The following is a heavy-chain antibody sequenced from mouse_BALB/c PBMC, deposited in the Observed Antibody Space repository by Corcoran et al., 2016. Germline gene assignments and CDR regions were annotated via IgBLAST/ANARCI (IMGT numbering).Heavy chain of an antibody. D-gene: IGHD1-1*01. Sequence: QIQLVQSGPELKKPGETVQISCKASGYTFTNYGMNWVKQAPGKGLKWMGWINTYTGEPTYADDFKGRFAFSLETSASTAYLQINNLKNEDTATYFCARSITTDWDFDVWGAGTTVTVSS. V-gene: IGHV9-3-1*01. CDR3: ARSITTDWDFDV. CDR2: INTYTGEP. J-gene: IGHJ1*01. CDR1: GYTFTNYG.